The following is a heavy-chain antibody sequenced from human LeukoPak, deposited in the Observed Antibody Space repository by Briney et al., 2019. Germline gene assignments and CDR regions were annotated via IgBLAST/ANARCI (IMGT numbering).Heavy chain of an antibody. V-gene: IGHV3-23*01. Sequence: GGSLRLSCAASGFTFSNYAMSWVRQAPGQGLERVSPIGGSGGSTSYADSVKGRFTVSRDNSKSTLYLQMNSLRTEDTAVYYCAKGDSSWGQGTMVTVSS. D-gene: IGHD3-22*01. J-gene: IGHJ3*01. CDR1: GFTFSNYA. CDR3: AKGDSS. CDR2: IGGSGGST.